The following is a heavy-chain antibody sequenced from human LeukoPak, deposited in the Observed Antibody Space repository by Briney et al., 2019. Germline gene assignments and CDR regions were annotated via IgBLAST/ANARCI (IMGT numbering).Heavy chain of an antibody. Sequence: GGSLRLSCAASGFTFSSYAMSWVRQAPGKGLVWVSGISTSGGSSSYADSVKGRFTISRDNPRNTLYMQMNSLRAEDTALYYCAIMHPYYDGSGYWVQWGQGTLVTVSS. J-gene: IGHJ4*02. CDR1: GFTFSSYA. CDR2: ISTSGGSS. V-gene: IGHV3-23*01. CDR3: AIMHPYYDGSGYWVQ. D-gene: IGHD3-22*01.